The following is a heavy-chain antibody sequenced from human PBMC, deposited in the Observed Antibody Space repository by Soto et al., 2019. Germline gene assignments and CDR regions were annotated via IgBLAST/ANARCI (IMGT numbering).Heavy chain of an antibody. CDR2: IKQDGSEK. D-gene: IGHD6-13*01. Sequence: PGGSLRLSCAASGFTFSSYWMSWVRQAPGKGLEWVANIKQDGSEKYYVDSVKGRLTISRDNAKNSLYLQMNSLRAEDTAVYYCARGAKSIAAAVFDYRGQRTPVTVSS. J-gene: IGHJ4*02. CDR3: ARGAKSIAAAVFDY. V-gene: IGHV3-7*01. CDR1: GFTFSSYW.